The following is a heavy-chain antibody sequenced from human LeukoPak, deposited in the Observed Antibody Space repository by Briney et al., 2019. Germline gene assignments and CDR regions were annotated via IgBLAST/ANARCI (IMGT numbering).Heavy chain of an antibody. V-gene: IGHV3-23*01. CDR3: AKGVKYDFWSGYDTYYFDY. CDR2: ISGSGGST. Sequence: GGSLRLSCAASGFTFSSYAMSWVRQAPGKGLEWVSAISGSGGSTYYADSVKGRFTISRDNSKNTLYLQMNSLRAEDTAVYYCAKGVKYDFWSGYDTYYFDYWGQGTLVTVSS. CDR1: GFTFSSYA. J-gene: IGHJ4*02. D-gene: IGHD3-3*01.